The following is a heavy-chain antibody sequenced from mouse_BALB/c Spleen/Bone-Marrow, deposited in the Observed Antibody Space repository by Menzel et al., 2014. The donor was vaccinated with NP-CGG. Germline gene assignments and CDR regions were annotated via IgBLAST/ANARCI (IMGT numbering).Heavy chain of an antibody. Sequence: VQLKDSGAELVKPGASVKLSCTASGFNIKDTYMHWVKQRPEQGLEWIGRIDPANGNTKYDPKFQGKATITADTSSNTAYLQLSGLTSEYTAVYYCANYDYGWYFDVWGAGSTVTVSS. D-gene: IGHD2-4*01. J-gene: IGHJ1*01. CDR2: IDPANGNT. CDR3: ANYDYGWYFDV. CDR1: GFNIKDTY. V-gene: IGHV14-3*02.